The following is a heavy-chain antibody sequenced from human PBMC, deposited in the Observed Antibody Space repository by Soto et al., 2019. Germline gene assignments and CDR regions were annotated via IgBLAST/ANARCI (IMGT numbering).Heavy chain of an antibody. V-gene: IGHV3-30*03. Sequence: PGGSLSLSCAASGFTFSSCGMHWVRQAPGKGLEWVAVISYDGSNKYYADSVKGRFTISRDNSKNTLFLQMNSLRAEDTAVYYCASSGSRPRFDYWGQGILVTVSS. CDR3: ASSGSRPRFDY. CDR1: GFTFSSCG. CDR2: ISYDGSNK. J-gene: IGHJ4*02. D-gene: IGHD1-26*01.